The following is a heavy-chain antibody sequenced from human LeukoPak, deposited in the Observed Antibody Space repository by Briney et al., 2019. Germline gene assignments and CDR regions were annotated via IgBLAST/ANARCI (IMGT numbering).Heavy chain of an antibody. V-gene: IGHV3-21*01. D-gene: IGHD2-2*01. CDR1: GFTYDDHG. CDR3: ARDYCSSTSCYASLDY. Sequence: GGSLRLSCAASGFTYDDHGMNWVRQAPGKGLEWVSSISSSSSYIYYADSVKGRFTISRDNAKNSLYLQMNSLRAEDTAVYYCARDYCSSTSCYASLDYWGQGTLVTVSS. J-gene: IGHJ4*02. CDR2: ISSSSSYI.